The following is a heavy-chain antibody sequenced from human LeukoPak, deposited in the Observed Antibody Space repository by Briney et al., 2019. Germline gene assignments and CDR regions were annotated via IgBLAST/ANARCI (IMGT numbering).Heavy chain of an antibody. Sequence: PGRSLRLSCAPSGFTFSFYAMHWFRQAPGKGLEWMAFISNDGSTKYYADSVKGRFTISRDNSKNTLYLQMNSLRAEDTAVYYCARDPYYDSSGYYYGYFDYWGQGTLVTVSS. CDR3: ARDPYYDSSGYYYGYFDY. CDR2: ISNDGSTK. CDR1: GFTFSFYA. V-gene: IGHV3-30*04. J-gene: IGHJ4*02. D-gene: IGHD3-22*01.